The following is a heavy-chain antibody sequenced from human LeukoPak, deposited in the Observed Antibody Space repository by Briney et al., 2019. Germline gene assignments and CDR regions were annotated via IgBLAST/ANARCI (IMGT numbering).Heavy chain of an antibody. V-gene: IGHV4-59*01. Sequence: SETLCLTCTVSGGSISIYYWSWVRQPPGKGLEWIGSIYYSGSTNYNPSLKSRVTISVDTSKSQFSLKLNSVTAADTAVYYCARDVGDDFCSGYYTGHFMDVWGQGTTVTVSS. CDR2: IYYSGST. CDR1: GGSISIYY. D-gene: IGHD3-3*01. J-gene: IGHJ6*02. CDR3: ARDVGDDFCSGYYTGHFMDV.